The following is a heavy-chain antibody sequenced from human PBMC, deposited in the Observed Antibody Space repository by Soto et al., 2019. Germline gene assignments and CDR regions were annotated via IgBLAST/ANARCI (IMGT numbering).Heavy chain of an antibody. D-gene: IGHD6-13*01. CDR2: INHSGSH. Sequence: XXTLCLPCAVDCGSFRGYYWSWILQPPGKGLEWIGEINHSGSHNYNPSLKSRVTMSVDTSKNQFSLKRSSVTAEDTAVYYCARVEGAAAVRRSWFDPWGQGTLVTVS. CDR3: ARVEGAAAVRRSWFDP. J-gene: IGHJ5*02. CDR1: CGSFRGYY. V-gene: IGHV4-34*01.